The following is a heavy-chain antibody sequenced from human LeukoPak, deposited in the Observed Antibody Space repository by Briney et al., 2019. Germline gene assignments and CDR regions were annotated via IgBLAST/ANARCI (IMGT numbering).Heavy chain of an antibody. V-gene: IGHV3-30*02. J-gene: IGHJ3*02. D-gene: IGHD1-26*01. CDR2: IRYDGSNK. Sequence: PGGSLRLSCAASGFTFSSYGMHWVRQAPGKGLEWVAFIRYDGSNKYYADSVKGRFTISRDNSKNTLYLQMNSLRAEDTAVYYCAKDLGVYRKVGATRFTAFDIWGQGTMVTVSS. CDR1: GFTFSSYG. CDR3: AKDLGVYRKVGATRFTAFDI.